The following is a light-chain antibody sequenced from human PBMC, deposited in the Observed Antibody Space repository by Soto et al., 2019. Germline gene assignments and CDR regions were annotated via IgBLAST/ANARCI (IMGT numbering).Light chain of an antibody. CDR1: SRDVGNYNY. CDR2: EVS. J-gene: IGLJ1*01. CDR3: SSYTTGSTLPWV. Sequence: QSVLTQPASVSGSPGQPITISCTGTSRDVGNYNYVSWYQQDPGKAPKLIIYEVSNRPSGVSSRFSGSKSGNTASLAIFGLQLEDEAVYYCSSYTTGSTLPWVFGTGTKVTVL. V-gene: IGLV2-14*01.